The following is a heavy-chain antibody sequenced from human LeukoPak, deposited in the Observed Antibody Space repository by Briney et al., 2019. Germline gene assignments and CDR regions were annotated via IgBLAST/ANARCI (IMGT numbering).Heavy chain of an antibody. CDR3: ARGPYDSSGHAVDV. V-gene: IGHV3-53*01. Sequence: GGSLRLSCAASGFTFSSYAMSWVRQAPGKGLEWVSVIYSGGSTYYADSVKGRFTISRDNSKNTLYLQMNSLRAEDTAVYYCARGPYDSSGHAVDVWGKGTTVTVSS. CDR2: IYSGGST. CDR1: GFTFSSYA. D-gene: IGHD3-22*01. J-gene: IGHJ6*04.